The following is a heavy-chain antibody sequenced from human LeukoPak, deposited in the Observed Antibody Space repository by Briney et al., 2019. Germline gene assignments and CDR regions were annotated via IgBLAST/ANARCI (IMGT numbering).Heavy chain of an antibody. V-gene: IGHV1-2*02. Sequence: ASVKVSCKASGYTFTGYYMHWVRQAPGQGLEWMGWINPNSGGTNYAQKFQGRVTITRDTSISTAYMELSRLRSDDTAVYYCARGYYDSSSYYSGPFDYWGQGTLVTVSS. J-gene: IGHJ4*02. CDR3: ARGYYDSSSYYSGPFDY. CDR1: GYTFTGYY. CDR2: INPNSGGT. D-gene: IGHD3-22*01.